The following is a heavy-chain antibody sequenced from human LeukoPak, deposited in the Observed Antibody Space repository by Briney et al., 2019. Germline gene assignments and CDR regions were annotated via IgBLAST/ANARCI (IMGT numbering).Heavy chain of an antibody. CDR3: ARTGAYYSGMYYFDF. D-gene: IGHD3-10*01. V-gene: IGHV1-2*02. CDR1: GYTLTSYD. Sequence: ASVKVSCKASGYTLTSYDINWVRQAPGQGLEWMGWINPNSGVTNYAQKFQGRVTMARDTSISTAYMELSRVRSDDRAIYSCARTGAYYSGMYYFDFWGQGTLVTVSS. CDR2: INPNSGVT. J-gene: IGHJ4*02.